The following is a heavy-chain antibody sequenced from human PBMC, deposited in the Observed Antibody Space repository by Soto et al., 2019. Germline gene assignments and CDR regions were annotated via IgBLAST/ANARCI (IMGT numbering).Heavy chain of an antibody. J-gene: IGHJ6*02. D-gene: IGHD3-10*01. V-gene: IGHV1-24*01. CDR2: FDPEDGET. CDR3: ATDRGLSYYYYYGMDV. Sequence: ASVKVSFKVSGYTLTELSMHWVRQAPGKGLEWMGGFDPEDGETIYAQKFQGRVTMTEDTSTDTAYMELSSLRSEDTAVYYCATDRGLSYYYYYGMDVWGQGTTVTVSS. CDR1: GYTLTELS.